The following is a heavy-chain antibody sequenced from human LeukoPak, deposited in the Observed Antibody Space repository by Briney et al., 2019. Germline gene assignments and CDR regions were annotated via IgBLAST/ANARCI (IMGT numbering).Heavy chain of an antibody. J-gene: IGHJ4*02. CDR1: GYTLTELS. CDR3: ATFQAYANSGHLRPYFDY. Sequence: ASVKVSCKVSGYTLTELSMHWVRQAPGKGLEWMGGSDPEDVKTSFAEKFQGRVTFTEDTSTDTAFMELSRLRSDDTAVYYCATFQAYANSGHLRPYFDYWGQGTLVTVSS. CDR2: SDPEDVKT. D-gene: IGHD3-22*01. V-gene: IGHV1-24*01.